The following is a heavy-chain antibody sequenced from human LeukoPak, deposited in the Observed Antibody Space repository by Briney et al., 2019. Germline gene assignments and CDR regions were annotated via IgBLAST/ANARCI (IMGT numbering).Heavy chain of an antibody. CDR3: ARDYGTYAGYYYGMEV. CDR1: GGSISSGGYY. Sequence: SETLSLTCTVSGGSISSGGYYWSWIRQHPGKGLEWCGYIYYSGSTYYNPSHKSRVTISVDTSKNNFSLKLSSVTPGGTPVYYCARDYGTYAGYYYGMEVWGQGTTVTVSS. J-gene: IGHJ6*02. V-gene: IGHV4-31*03. CDR2: IYYSGST. D-gene: IGHD1-1*01.